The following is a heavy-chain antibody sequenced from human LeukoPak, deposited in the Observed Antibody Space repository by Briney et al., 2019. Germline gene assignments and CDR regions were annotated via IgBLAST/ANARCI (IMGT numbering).Heavy chain of an antibody. CDR3: AKDSPVATV. CDR2: ISGSGDST. J-gene: IGHJ4*02. V-gene: IGHV3-23*01. D-gene: IGHD6-13*01. CDR1: GFTFSTYG. Sequence: GGSLRLSCAASGFTFSTYGMSWFRQAPGKGLEWVSAISGSGDSTYYADSVKGRFTISRDNSKNTLYLQMNSLRADDTALYYCAKDSPVATVWGQGTLVTVSS.